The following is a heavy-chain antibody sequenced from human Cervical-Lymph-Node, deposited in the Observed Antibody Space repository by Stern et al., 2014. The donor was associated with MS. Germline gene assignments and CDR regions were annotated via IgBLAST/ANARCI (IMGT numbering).Heavy chain of an antibody. D-gene: IGHD2-8*01. CDR2: IIHSGDTF. Sequence: VQLVQSGGGLVKPGGSLRLSCAASGFTVSDFYMNWIRQAPGQGLAWLSYIIHSGDTFYSADSVKGRFTISRDSAKKLLVLQMNSLRAEDTAMYYCATEPLWGMRCLDSWGQGTLVTVSS. J-gene: IGHJ5*01. CDR1: GFTVSDFY. V-gene: IGHV3-11*01. CDR3: ATEPLWGMRCLDS.